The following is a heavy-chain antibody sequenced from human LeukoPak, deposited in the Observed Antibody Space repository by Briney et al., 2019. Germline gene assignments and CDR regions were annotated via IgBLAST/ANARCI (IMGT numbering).Heavy chain of an antibody. J-gene: IGHJ5*02. V-gene: IGHV4-34*01. CDR1: GGSFSGYY. CDR3: AIRTRFTHYYGSGRVPPGFDP. CDR2: INHSGST. Sequence: SETLSLTCAVYGGSFSGYYWSWIRQPPGKGLEGMGDINHSGSTNYNPSLKSRVTISVDTSKNQFSLKLSSVTAADTAVYYCAIRTRFTHYYGSGRVPPGFDPWGQGTLVTVSS. D-gene: IGHD3-10*01.